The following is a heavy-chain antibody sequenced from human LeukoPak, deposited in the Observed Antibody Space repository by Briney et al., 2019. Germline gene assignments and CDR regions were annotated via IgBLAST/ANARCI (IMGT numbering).Heavy chain of an antibody. CDR2: IYYSGST. V-gene: IGHV4-59*01. CDR1: GGSISSYY. CDR3: ARGYDFWSAGNWFDP. Sequence: SETLSLTCTVSGGSISSYYWSWIRQPPGKGLEWIGYIYYSGSTNYNPSLKSRVTISVDTSKNQFSLKPTSVTAADTAVYYCARGYDFWSAGNWFDPWGQGTLVTVSS. J-gene: IGHJ5*02. D-gene: IGHD3-3*01.